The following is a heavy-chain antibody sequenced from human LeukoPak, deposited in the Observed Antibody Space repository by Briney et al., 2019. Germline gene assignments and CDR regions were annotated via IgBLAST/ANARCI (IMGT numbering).Heavy chain of an antibody. V-gene: IGHV3-11*05. J-gene: IGHJ4*02. CDR1: GFIFSDYY. CDR3: AKDTNYYDSSGYDY. D-gene: IGHD3-22*01. Sequence: GGSLRLSCPASGFIFSDYYMSWIRQAPGKGLEWVSYISSSSSYINYADSVKGRFTISRDNSKSTVNLQINSLRAEDTAVYYCAKDTNYYDSSGYDYWGQGTLVTVSS. CDR2: ISSSSSYI.